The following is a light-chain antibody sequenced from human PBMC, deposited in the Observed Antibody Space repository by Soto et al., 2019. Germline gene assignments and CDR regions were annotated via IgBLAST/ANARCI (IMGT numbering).Light chain of an antibody. Sequence: DIQLTQSPSFLSASVGDRVTITCRASQGISSYLAWYQQKPGKAPKLLIYAASTLQSGVPSRFSGSGSWTEFTLTICSLQPEDFASYYCQQLNSYPLTFGGGAKVEIK. J-gene: IGKJ4*01. CDR2: AAS. CDR3: QQLNSYPLT. CDR1: QGISSY. V-gene: IGKV1-9*01.